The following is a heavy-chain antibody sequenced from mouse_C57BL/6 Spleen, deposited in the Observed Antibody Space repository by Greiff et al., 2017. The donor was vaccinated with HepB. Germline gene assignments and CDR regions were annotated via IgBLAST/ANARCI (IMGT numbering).Heavy chain of an antibody. J-gene: IGHJ2*01. D-gene: IGHD1-1*01. V-gene: IGHV2-2*01. Sequence: QVQLKESGPGLVQPSQSLSITCTVSGFSLTSYGVHWVRQSPGKGLEWLGVIWSGGSTDYNAAFISRLSISKDNSKSQVFFKMNSLQADDTAIYYCARMPLNYYGSSYYFDYWGQGTTLTVSS. CDR1: GFSLTSYG. CDR3: ARMPLNYYGSSYYFDY. CDR2: IWSGGST.